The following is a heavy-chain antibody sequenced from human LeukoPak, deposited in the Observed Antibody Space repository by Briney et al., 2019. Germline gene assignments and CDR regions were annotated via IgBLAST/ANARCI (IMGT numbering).Heavy chain of an antibody. CDR3: AKDIRGYGFY. J-gene: IGHJ4*02. Sequence: PGRSLRLSCAASGFTFDDYGMHWVRQAPGNGLEGGSGISWNSGSIGYADSVKGPFPISRDNAKNSLYPQMNSLTAEDTALYYCAKDIRGYGFYWGQGTLVTVSS. V-gene: IGHV3-9*01. CDR2: ISWNSGSI. D-gene: IGHD3-10*01. CDR1: GFTFDDYG.